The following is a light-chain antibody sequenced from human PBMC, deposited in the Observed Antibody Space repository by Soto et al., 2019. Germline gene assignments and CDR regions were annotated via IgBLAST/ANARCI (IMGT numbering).Light chain of an antibody. CDR1: QGISSY. Sequence: IRMTQSPSSFSASTGDRVTITCRASQGISSYLNWYQQKPGKAPRLLIYDASSLLSGVPSRFSGSGSGTDFTLTIASLQPEDFSTYYCQQSDSTPYTFGQGTKVEI. V-gene: IGKV1-39*01. J-gene: IGKJ2*01. CDR2: DAS. CDR3: QQSDSTPYT.